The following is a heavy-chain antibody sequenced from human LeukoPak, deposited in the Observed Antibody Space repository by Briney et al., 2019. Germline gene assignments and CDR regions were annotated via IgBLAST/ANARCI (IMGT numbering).Heavy chain of an antibody. CDR1: GFSFSTYY. V-gene: IGHV3-21*01. D-gene: IGHD4/OR15-4a*01. Sequence: GGSLRLSCAASGFSFSTYYVNWVRQAPGKGLEWVSCISSSSTYIYYADSVKGRFTISRDNARNSLYLQMNSLRAEDTAVYYCARDEVYGEQYYFDYWGQGTLVTVSS. CDR2: ISSSSTYI. J-gene: IGHJ4*02. CDR3: ARDEVYGEQYYFDY.